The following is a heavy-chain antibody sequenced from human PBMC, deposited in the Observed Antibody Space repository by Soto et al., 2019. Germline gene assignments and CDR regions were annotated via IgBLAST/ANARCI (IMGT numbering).Heavy chain of an antibody. Sequence: PSETLSLTCTVSGGSVSSSSYYWGWIRQPPGKGLEWIGSIYYSGSTYYNPSLKNRVTISVDTSKNQFSLKLSSVTAADTAVYYCARAALQYYWFDPWGQGTLVTVSS. CDR2: IYYSGST. CDR1: GGSVSSSSYY. D-gene: IGHD4-4*01. J-gene: IGHJ5*02. V-gene: IGHV4-39*01. CDR3: ARAALQYYWFDP.